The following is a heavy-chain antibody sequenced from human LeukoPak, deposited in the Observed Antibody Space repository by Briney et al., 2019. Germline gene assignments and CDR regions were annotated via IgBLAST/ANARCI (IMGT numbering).Heavy chain of an antibody. J-gene: IGHJ4*02. CDR1: GGSISSYY. D-gene: IGHD3-22*01. Sequence: PSETLSLTCTVSGGSISSYYWSWIRQPAGKGLEWIGRIYTSGSTNYNPSLKSRVTMSVDTSKNQFSLKLSSVTAVDTAVYYCARWGLGGYYDSSGYLDYWGQGTLVTVSS. CDR2: IYTSGST. CDR3: ARWGLGGYYDSSGYLDY. V-gene: IGHV4-4*07.